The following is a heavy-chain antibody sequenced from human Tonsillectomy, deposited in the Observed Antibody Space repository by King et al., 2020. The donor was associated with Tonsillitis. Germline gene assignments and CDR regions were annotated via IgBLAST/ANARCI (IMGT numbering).Heavy chain of an antibody. V-gene: IGHV4-4*07. Sequence: QLQESGPGLVKPSETLSLTCTVSGGSISNYWSWIRQPAGKGLEWIGRIYTSGSTNYNPSLKSRVTMSVDTSKNPFSLKLSSVTAADTAVYYCARERDYDLDYWGQGTLVTVSS. CDR2: IYTSGST. D-gene: IGHD4-17*01. CDR3: ARERDYDLDY. CDR1: GGSISNY. J-gene: IGHJ4*02.